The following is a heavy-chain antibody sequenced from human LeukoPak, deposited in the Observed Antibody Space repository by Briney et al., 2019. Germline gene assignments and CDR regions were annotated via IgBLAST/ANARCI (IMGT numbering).Heavy chain of an antibody. J-gene: IGHJ4*02. CDR3: ARDLRYFDY. CDR1: GGSIRSSYYY. V-gene: IGHV4-39*07. CDR2: IYHSGST. D-gene: IGHD3-10*01. Sequence: SETLSLTCTVSGGSIRSSYYYWGWIRQPPGKGLEWIGSIYHSGSTNYNPSLKSRVTISVDKSKNQFSLKLSSVTAADTAVYYCARDLRYFDYWGQGTLVTVSS.